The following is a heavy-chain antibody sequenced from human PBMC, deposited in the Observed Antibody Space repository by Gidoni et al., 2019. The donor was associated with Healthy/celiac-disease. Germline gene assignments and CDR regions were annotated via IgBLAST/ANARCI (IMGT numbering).Heavy chain of an antibody. V-gene: IGHV3-21*01. J-gene: IGHJ4*02. CDR3: ARDHCSGGSCYRYYFDY. CDR2: ISSCSSYI. Sequence: EVQLVESGGGLVKPGGSLRLSCAASAFPFTSYSMTWVRQAPGKGLEWVSSISSCSSYIYYADSVKGRFTISRDNAKNSLYLQMNSLRAEDTAVYYCARDHCSGGSCYRYYFDYWGQGTLVTVSS. CDR1: AFPFTSYS. D-gene: IGHD2-15*01.